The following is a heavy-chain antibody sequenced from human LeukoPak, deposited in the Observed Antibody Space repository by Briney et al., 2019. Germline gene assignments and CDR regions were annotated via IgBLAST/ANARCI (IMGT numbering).Heavy chain of an antibody. CDR1: GFTVSSNY. Sequence: GGSLRLSCAASGFTVSSNYMSWVRQAPGKGLEWVSVIYSGGSTYYAESVKGRFTISRDNSKNTLYLQMNSLRAEDTAVYYCARDSPPYYDFWSGYYDYWGQGTLVTVSS. CDR3: ARDSPPYYDFWSGYYDY. CDR2: IYSGGST. J-gene: IGHJ4*02. V-gene: IGHV3-66*02. D-gene: IGHD3-3*01.